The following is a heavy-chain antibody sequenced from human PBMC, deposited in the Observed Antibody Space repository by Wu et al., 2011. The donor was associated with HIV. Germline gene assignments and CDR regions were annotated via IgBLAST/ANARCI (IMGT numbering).Heavy chain of an antibody. CDR1: GHIFTGYS. CDR2: ISPNSGGT. Sequence: QVQLVQSGAEVKKPGASVKVSCKASGHIFTGYSIHWVRQAPGQGLEWMGWISPNSGGTKYAQKFQDTVTMTRDTSLSTAYMELSRLRSDDTAVGGVIIMNHGMDVWGQGTTVTVSS. CDR3: IIMNHGMDV. V-gene: IGHV1-2*02. D-gene: IGHD3-10*01. J-gene: IGHJ6*02.